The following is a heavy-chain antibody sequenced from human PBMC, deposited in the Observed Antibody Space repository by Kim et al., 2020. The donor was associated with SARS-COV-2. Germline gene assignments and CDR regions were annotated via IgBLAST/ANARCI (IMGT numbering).Heavy chain of an antibody. D-gene: IGHD3-3*01. CDR2: FYYSGNT. J-gene: IGHJ4*02. V-gene: IGHV4-39*01. CDR1: GGSISSSSSY. CDR3: ARSLLGYDVLSGRPFHY. Sequence: SETLSLTCTVSGGSISSSSSYWGWIRQPPGKGLEWIGSFYYSGNTYYNPSLKSRVSISVDTSKNQFSLRLSSVAAADAAVYYCARSLLGYDVLSGRPFHYWGQGTLVTVSS.